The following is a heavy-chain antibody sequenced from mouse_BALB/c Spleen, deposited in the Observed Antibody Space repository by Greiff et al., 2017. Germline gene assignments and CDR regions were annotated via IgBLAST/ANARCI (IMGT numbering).Heavy chain of an antibody. CDR1: GFSLTSYG. J-gene: IGHJ4*01. CDR2: IWAGGST. Sequence: VKLVESGPGLVAPSQSLSITCTVSGFSLTSYGVHWVRQPPGKGLEWLGVIWAGGSTNYNSALMSRLSISKDNSKSQVFLKMNSLQTDDTAMYYCARDRYDGGYAMDYWGQGTSVTVSS. CDR3: ARDRYDGGYAMDY. D-gene: IGHD2-14*01. V-gene: IGHV2-9*02.